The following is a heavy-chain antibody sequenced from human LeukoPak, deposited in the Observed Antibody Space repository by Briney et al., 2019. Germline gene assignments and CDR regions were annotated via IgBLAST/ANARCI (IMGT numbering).Heavy chain of an antibody. Sequence: SETLSLTRSVSGGSISSYYCSWIRQPARKGLEWIGRIYTSGSTNYNPSLKSRVTMSVDTSKNQFSLKLSSVTAADTAVYYCARERPGYYYDSSGYYGGGDFDYWGQGTLVTVSS. J-gene: IGHJ4*02. CDR3: ARERPGYYYDSSGYYGGGDFDY. CDR1: GGSISSYY. D-gene: IGHD3-22*01. V-gene: IGHV4-4*07. CDR2: IYTSGST.